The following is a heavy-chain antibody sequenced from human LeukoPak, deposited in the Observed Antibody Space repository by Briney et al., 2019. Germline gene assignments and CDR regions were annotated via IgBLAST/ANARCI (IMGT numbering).Heavy chain of an antibody. CDR2: VTSDGGTT. Sequence: GGSLRLSCSASGFTFSSYAMHWVRQAPGEELEYISGVTSDGGTTYHADSVKGRFTIYRDNSKNTLYLQMSSLRVEDTAVYYCVKVSSTVGATYFDYWGQGTLVSVSS. CDR3: VKVSSTVGATYFDY. V-gene: IGHV3-64D*06. J-gene: IGHJ4*02. CDR1: GFTFSSYA. D-gene: IGHD1-26*01.